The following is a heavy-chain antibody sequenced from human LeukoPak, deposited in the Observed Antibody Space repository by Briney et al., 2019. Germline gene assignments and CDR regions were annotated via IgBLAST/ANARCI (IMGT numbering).Heavy chain of an antibody. CDR3: TRLTGMVWYTALVTGNYFDY. D-gene: IGHD5-18*01. V-gene: IGHV4-34*01. CDR2: SNHSGSS. J-gene: IGHJ4*02. Sequence: SETLSLTCAVYGGSFSRYSWSWVRQPPGKGLEWIGESNHSGSSRYSPSLKSRVTMSLDTSKNQFSLRLSSVTAADTAVYYCTRLTGMVWYTALVTGNYFDYWGQGTLVTVSS. CDR1: GGSFSRYS.